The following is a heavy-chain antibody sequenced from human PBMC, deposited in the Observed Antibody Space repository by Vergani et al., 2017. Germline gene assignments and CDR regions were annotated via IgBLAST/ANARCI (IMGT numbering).Heavy chain of an antibody. CDR3: ARVDYDILTGYYPFDY. Sequence: QLQLQESGPGLVKPSETLSLTCTVSGGSISSSSYYWGWIRQPPGKGLEWIGSIYYSGSTNYNPSLKSRVTISVDTSKNQFSLKLSSVTAADTAVYYCARVDYDILTGYYPFDYWGQGTLVTVSS. V-gene: IGHV4-39*07. CDR1: GGSISSSSYY. J-gene: IGHJ4*02. CDR2: IYYSGST. D-gene: IGHD3-9*01.